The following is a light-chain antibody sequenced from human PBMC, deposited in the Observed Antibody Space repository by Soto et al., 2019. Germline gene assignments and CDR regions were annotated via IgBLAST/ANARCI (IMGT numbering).Light chain of an antibody. V-gene: IGKV3-20*01. CDR2: GAS. CDR1: QSVSSSY. Sequence: EIVLTQSPCTLSLSPGERATLSCRASQSVSSSYFAWYQQKPGQAPRLLIYGASSRATGIPDRFSGSGSGTDFTLTISRLEPQDFAVYYCQQYGSSPPEYTFGQGTKLEIK. J-gene: IGKJ2*01. CDR3: QQYGSSPPEYT.